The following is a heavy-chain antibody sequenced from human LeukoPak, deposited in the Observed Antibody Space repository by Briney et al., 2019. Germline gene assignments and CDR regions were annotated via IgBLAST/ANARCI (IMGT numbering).Heavy chain of an antibody. CDR3: ARLRAAQTYDC. Sequence: GGSLRLSCVGSGYSFSGYWMSWVRQAPGKGVEWVANTRQDESEKYYVGSVKGRFTISRDNARNSVYLQMDSLRVEDTGVYYCARLRAAQTYDCWGQGTLVTVSS. J-gene: IGHJ4*02. CDR1: GYSFSGYW. V-gene: IGHV3-7*05. CDR2: TRQDESEK. D-gene: IGHD6-13*01.